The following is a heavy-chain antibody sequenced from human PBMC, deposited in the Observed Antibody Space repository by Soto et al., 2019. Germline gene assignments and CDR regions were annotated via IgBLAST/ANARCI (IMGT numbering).Heavy chain of an antibody. Sequence: GGSLRLSCAASGFTFSSHGMHWVRQAPGKGLEWVAVIWYDGTNKYYAESVKGRFTISRDNSMDMLYLQMNSLRVEDTAVYYCARWGDFKRLDHWGQGTLVTVSS. D-gene: IGHD2-21*01. CDR3: ARWGDFKRLDH. CDR2: IWYDGTNK. J-gene: IGHJ1*01. V-gene: IGHV3-33*01. CDR1: GFTFSSHG.